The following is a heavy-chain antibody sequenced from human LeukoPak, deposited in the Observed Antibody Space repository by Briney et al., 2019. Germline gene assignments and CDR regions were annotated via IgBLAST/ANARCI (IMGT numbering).Heavy chain of an antibody. J-gene: IGHJ4*02. CDR2: IRYDGSNK. V-gene: IGHV3-30*02. Sequence: GGSLRLSCAASGFTFSSYGMHWVRQAPGKGLEWVAFIRYDGSNKYYADSVKGRFTISRDNSKNTLYLQMNSLRAEDTAVYYCARADYDYVWGSYRQYYFDYWGQGTLVTVSS. D-gene: IGHD3-16*02. CDR3: ARADYDYVWGSYRQYYFDY. CDR1: GFTFSSYG.